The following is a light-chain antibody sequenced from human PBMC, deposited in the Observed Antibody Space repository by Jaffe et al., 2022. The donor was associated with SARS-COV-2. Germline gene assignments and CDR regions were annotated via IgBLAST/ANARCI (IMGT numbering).Light chain of an antibody. CDR1: QSINNW. CDR2: KAS. CDR3: QQYNSYWT. V-gene: IGKV1-5*03. J-gene: IGKJ1*01. Sequence: DIQMTQSPFTLSASVGDRVTITCRASQSINNWLAWYQQKPGNAPKLLIYKASNLQSGVPSRFSGSGSGTEFTLTISSLQPDDFATYYCQQYNSYWTFGQGTKVEIK.